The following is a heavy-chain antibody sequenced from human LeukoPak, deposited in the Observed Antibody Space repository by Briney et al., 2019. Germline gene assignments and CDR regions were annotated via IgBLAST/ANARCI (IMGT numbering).Heavy chain of an antibody. D-gene: IGHD1-26*01. J-gene: IGHJ5*02. CDR2: INHSGST. Sequence: SETLSLTCAVYGGSFSGYYWSWIRQPPGKGLEWIGEINHSGSTYYNPSLKSRVTISVDTSKNQFSLKLSSVTAADTAVCYCARSGRYSFWFDPWGQGTLVTVSS. V-gene: IGHV4-34*01. CDR3: ARSGRYSFWFDP. CDR1: GGSFSGYY.